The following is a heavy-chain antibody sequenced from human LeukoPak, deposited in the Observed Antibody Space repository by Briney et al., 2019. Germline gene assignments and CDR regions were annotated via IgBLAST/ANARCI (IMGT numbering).Heavy chain of an antibody. CDR3: ARVARDYFDY. CDR1: GGSISSYY. CDR2: IYYSGST. D-gene: IGHD3-3*02. Sequence: SETLSLTCTVSGGSISSYYWSWIRQPPGKGLEWIGYIYYSGSTNYNPSLKSRVTISVDTSKNQFSLKLSSVTAADTAVCYCARVARDYFDYWGQGTLVTVSS. J-gene: IGHJ4*02. V-gene: IGHV4-59*01.